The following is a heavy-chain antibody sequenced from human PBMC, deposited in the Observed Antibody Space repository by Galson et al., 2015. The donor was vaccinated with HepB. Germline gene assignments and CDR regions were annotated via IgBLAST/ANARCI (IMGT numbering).Heavy chain of an antibody. CDR2: INMNGGSA. D-gene: IGHD2-2*02. CDR1: GFIFDHFG. J-gene: IGHJ4*02. Sequence: SLRLSCAASGFIFDHFGMSWVRQAPGKGLEWISGINMNGGSADYADSVKGRFTISRDNAKNSLFLQMSSLRVEDTAFYFCARDLRYCSRTSCYTPLDSWGQGTLVTVAS. V-gene: IGHV3-20*04. CDR3: ARDLRYCSRTSCYTPLDS.